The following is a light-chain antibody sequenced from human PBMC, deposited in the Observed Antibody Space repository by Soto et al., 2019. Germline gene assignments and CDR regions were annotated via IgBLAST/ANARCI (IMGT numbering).Light chain of an antibody. J-gene: IGLJ1*01. CDR2: EVS. Sequence: QSALTQPASVSGSPGQSITISCTGTSGDVDAFDYVSWYQQHPGKAPKLLIFEVSDRPSGVSDRFSGSKSGSTASLTISGLQAEDEADYFCTSFTSSSTQVFGPGTKLTVL. V-gene: IGLV2-14*01. CDR3: TSFTSSSTQV. CDR1: SGDVDAFDY.